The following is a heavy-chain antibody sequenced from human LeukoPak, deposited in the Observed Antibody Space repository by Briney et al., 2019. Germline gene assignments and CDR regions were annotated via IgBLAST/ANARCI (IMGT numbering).Heavy chain of an antibody. CDR1: GFTFSSYW. J-gene: IGHJ4*02. V-gene: IGHV3-7*01. CDR2: IKQDGSEK. D-gene: IGHD2-15*01. CDR3: AREKWSTDFDY. Sequence: GGPLRLSCAASGFTFSSYWMSWVRQAPGKGLEWVANIKQDGSEKYYVDSVKGRFTISRDNAKNSLYLQMNSLRAEDTAVYDCAREKWSTDFDYWGQGTLVTVSS.